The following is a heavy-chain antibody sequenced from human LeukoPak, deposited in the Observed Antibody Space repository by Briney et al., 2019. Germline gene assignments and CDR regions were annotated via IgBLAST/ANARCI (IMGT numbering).Heavy chain of an antibody. V-gene: IGHV3-30-3*01. Sequence: GRSLRLSCAASGFTFSSYAMHWVRQAPGKGLEWVAVISYDGSNKYYADSVKGRFTISRDNSKNTLYLQMNSLRAEDTAVYYCARDSRIGGGMGVWGQGTTVTVSS. CDR3: ARDSRIGGGMGV. J-gene: IGHJ6*02. CDR1: GFTFSSYA. D-gene: IGHD2-15*01. CDR2: ISYDGSNK.